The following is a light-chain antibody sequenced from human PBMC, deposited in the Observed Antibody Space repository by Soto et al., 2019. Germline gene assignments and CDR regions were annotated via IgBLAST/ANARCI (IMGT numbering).Light chain of an antibody. V-gene: IGLV2-8*01. J-gene: IGLJ2*01. Sequence: QSALTQPPSASGSPGQSVTISCTGTSSDVGGYNYVYWYQQHPGKAPKLMIYEVTKRPSGVPDRFSGSKSDNTASLTVSGLQAEDEVDYYCSSYAGSNNFVVFGGGTKVTVL. CDR2: EVT. CDR1: SSDVGGYNY. CDR3: SSYAGSNNFVV.